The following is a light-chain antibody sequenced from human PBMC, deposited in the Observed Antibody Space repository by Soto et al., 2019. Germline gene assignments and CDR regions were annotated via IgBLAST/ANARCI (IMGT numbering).Light chain of an antibody. V-gene: IGKV3-15*01. CDR3: QQYTKWPLSLT. CDR1: QSVGTS. J-gene: IGKJ4*01. Sequence: EIVMTQSPVTLSVSPGERTTLSCRASQSVGTSLAWYQQKPGQAPRLLMYGASARAIGIPARFSGSWSGTEFTLTISSLQSEDFAVYYCQQYTKWPLSLTFGGGTKVEIK. CDR2: GAS.